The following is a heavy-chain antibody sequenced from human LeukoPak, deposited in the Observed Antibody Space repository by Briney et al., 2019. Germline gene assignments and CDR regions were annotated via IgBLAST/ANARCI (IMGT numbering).Heavy chain of an antibody. J-gene: IGHJ4*02. V-gene: IGHV1-69*13. CDR2: IIPIFGTA. CDR3: ARQRYCSSTSCHDSWYFDY. D-gene: IGHD2-2*01. Sequence: SVKASCKASGGTFSSYAISWVRQAPGQGLEWMGGIIPIFGTANYAQKFQGRVTITADESTSTAYMELSSLRSEDTAVYYCARQRYCSSTSCHDSWYFDYWGQGTLVTVSS. CDR1: GGTFSSYA.